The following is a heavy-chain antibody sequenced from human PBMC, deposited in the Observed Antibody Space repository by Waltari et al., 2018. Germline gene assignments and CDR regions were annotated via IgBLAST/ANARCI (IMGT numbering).Heavy chain of an antibody. CDR1: GGSISSYY. CDR2: IYYSGST. V-gene: IGHV4-59*12. CDR3: ARVDIVATILDY. J-gene: IGHJ4*02. Sequence: QVQLQESGPGLVKPSETLSLTCTVSGGSISSYYWSWIRQPPGKGLEWIGSIYYSGSTYYNPSLKSRVTISVDTSKNQFSLKLSSVTAADTAVYYCARVDIVATILDYWGQGTLVTVSS. D-gene: IGHD5-12*01.